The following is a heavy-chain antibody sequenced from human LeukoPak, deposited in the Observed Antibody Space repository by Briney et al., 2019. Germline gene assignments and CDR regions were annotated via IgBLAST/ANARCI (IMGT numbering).Heavy chain of an antibody. Sequence: SETLSLTCAVYGGSFSGYYWSWIRQPPGKGLEWIGEINHSGSTNYNPSLKSRVTISVDTSKNQFSLKLSSVTAADTAVYYCARGDGHNYWGQGTLVTVSS. J-gene: IGHJ4*02. CDR1: GGSFSGYY. D-gene: IGHD5-24*01. V-gene: IGHV4-34*01. CDR2: INHSGST. CDR3: ARGDGHNY.